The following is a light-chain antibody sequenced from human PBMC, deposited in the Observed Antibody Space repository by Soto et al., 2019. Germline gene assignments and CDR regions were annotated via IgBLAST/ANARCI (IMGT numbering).Light chain of an antibody. V-gene: IGLV2-8*01. CDR3: SSYAGSNTLA. J-gene: IGLJ2*01. CDR2: EVT. Sequence: QSALTQPPSASGSPGQSVTISCTGSSSDIGGYDFVSWYQQHTGKAPKIMIYEVTKRPSGVPDRFSGSKSGNTASLTVSGLQAEDEAEYSCSSYAGSNTLAFGGGTKLTVL. CDR1: SSDIGGYDF.